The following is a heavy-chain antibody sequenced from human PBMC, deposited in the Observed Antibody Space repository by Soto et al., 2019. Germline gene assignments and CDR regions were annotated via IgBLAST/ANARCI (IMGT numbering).Heavy chain of an antibody. CDR1: GFTFTSYW. J-gene: IGHJ4*02. CDR2: IKRDGSEK. D-gene: IGHD2-8*01. Sequence: EVQLVESGGGMVQPGGSLRLSCATSGFTFTSYWMTWVRQAPGKGLEWVASIKRDGSEKYYVDSVKGRFTISRDNAKNSLYLQMNGLRADDTALYFCARCNGVDFDYWGQGTQVSVSS. V-gene: IGHV3-7*03. CDR3: ARCNGVDFDY.